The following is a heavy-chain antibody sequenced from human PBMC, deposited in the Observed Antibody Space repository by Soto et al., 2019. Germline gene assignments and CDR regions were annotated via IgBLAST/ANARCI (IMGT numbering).Heavy chain of an antibody. J-gene: IGHJ6*02. CDR3: ARAHYGDYGYGMDV. CDR1: GGSVGGYY. Sequence: SETLSLTCAVYGGSVGGYYWSWVRQPPGKGLEWIGEINHSGSITYAPSLKSRVTMSVDTSKNQFSLRLNSVTAADTAVYYCARAHYGDYGYGMDVWGQGTTVTVSS. D-gene: IGHD4-17*01. V-gene: IGHV4-34*01. CDR2: INHSGSI.